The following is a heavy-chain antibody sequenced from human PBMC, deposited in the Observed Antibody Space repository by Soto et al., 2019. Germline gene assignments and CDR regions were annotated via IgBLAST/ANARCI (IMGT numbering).Heavy chain of an antibody. J-gene: IGHJ6*02. CDR2: IYYSGST. CDR1: GGSISSGGYY. V-gene: IGHV4-31*03. CDR3: ARDLKGGHEQLFEGSSTTGMDV. Sequence: SETLSLTCTVSGGSISSGGYYWSWIRQHPGKGPEWIGYIYYSGSTYYNPSLKSRVTISVDTSKNQFSLKLSSVTAADTAVYYCARDLKGGHEQLFEGSSTTGMDVRAQGTALPISS. D-gene: IGHD6-13*01.